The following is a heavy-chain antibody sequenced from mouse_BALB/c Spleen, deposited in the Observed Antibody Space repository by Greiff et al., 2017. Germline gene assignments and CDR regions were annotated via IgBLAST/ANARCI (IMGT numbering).Heavy chain of an antibody. CDR2: IWAGGST. V-gene: IGHV2-9*02. CDR3: ARDYDYDGLDFAY. Sequence: VKLVESGPGLVAPSQSLSITCTVSGFSLTSYGVHWVRQPPGKGLEWLGVIWAGGSTNYNSALMSRLSISKDNSKSQVFLKMNSLQTDDTAMYYCARDYDYDGLDFAYWGQGTLVTVSA. CDR1: GFSLTSYG. J-gene: IGHJ3*01. D-gene: IGHD2-4*01.